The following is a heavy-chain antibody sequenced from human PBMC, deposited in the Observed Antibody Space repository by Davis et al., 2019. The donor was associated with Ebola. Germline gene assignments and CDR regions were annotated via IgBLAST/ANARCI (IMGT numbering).Heavy chain of an antibody. D-gene: IGHD6-19*01. V-gene: IGHV3-73*01. CDR1: GFTFSGSA. CDR2: IRSKANSYAT. J-gene: IGHJ4*02. Sequence: GESLKISCAASGFTFSGSAMHWVRQASGKGLEWVGRIRSKANSYATAYAASVKGRFTISRDDSKNTAYLQMNSLKTEDTAVYYCTIAVAASDYWGQGILVTVSS. CDR3: TIAVAASDY.